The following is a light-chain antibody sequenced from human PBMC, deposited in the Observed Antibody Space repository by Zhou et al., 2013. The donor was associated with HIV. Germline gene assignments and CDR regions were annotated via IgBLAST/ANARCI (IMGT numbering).Light chain of an antibody. V-gene: IGLV2-14*03. CDR3: SSYTSSSTLVL. CDR1: SSDVGDYKY. Sequence: QSALTQPASVSGSPGQSITISCTGTSSDVGDYKYVSWYQQHPGKAPKLMIYDVSNRPSGVSNRFSGSKSGNTASLTISGLQAEDEADYYCSSYTSSSTLVLFGGGTKLTV. CDR2: DVS. J-gene: IGLJ2*01.